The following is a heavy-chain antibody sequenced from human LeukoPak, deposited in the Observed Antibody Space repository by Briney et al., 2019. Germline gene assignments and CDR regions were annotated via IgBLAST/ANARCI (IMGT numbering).Heavy chain of an antibody. V-gene: IGHV4-34*01. Sequence: PSETLSLTCAVYGGSFSGYYWSWIRQPPGKGLEWIGEINHSGSTNYNPSLKSRVTISVDTSKNQFSLKLSSVTAADTAVYYCARDTRSGYYFDYWGQGTLVTVSS. CDR2: INHSGST. J-gene: IGHJ4*02. D-gene: IGHD6-25*01. CDR1: GGSFSGYY. CDR3: ARDTRSGYYFDY.